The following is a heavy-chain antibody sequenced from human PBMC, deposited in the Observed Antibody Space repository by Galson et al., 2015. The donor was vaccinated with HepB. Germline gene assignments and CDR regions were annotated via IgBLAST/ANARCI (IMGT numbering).Heavy chain of an antibody. Sequence: SLRLSCAASGFTVSSDYMSWVRQAPGKGLEWVSVIYSGGSTYYADSVKGRFTISRDNSKNTLYLQMNSLRAEATAVYYCARDGYSSSWYVRYFDLWGRGTLVTVSS. J-gene: IGHJ2*01. D-gene: IGHD6-13*01. CDR1: GFTVSSDY. CDR2: IYSGGST. CDR3: ARDGYSSSWYVRYFDL. V-gene: IGHV3-66*01.